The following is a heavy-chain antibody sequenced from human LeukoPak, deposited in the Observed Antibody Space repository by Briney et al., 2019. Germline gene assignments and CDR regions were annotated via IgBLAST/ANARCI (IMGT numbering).Heavy chain of an antibody. D-gene: IGHD3-22*01. J-gene: IGHJ4*02. CDR1: GGTFSSYA. CDR3: ALRIYYDSSGYYSPGDY. Sequence: GASVKVSCKASGGTFSSYAISWVRQAPGQGLEWMGGIIPIFGTANYAQKFQGRVTITTGESTSTAYMELSSLRSEDTAVYYCALRIYYDSSGYYSPGDYWGQGTLVTVSS. CDR2: IIPIFGTA. V-gene: IGHV1-69*05.